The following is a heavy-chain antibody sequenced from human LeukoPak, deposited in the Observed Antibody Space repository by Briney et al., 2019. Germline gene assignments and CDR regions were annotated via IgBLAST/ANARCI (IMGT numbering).Heavy chain of an antibody. Sequence: SETLSLTCAVYGGSFSGYYWSWIRQPPGKGLEWIGEINHSGSTNYNPSLKSRVTISVDTSKNQFSLKLSSVTAADTAVYYCARGRPASPRFHSSSFGSWFDPWGQGTLVTVSS. CDR1: GGSFSGYY. CDR3: ARGRPASPRFHSSSFGSWFDP. V-gene: IGHV4-34*01. CDR2: INHSGST. J-gene: IGHJ5*02. D-gene: IGHD6-6*01.